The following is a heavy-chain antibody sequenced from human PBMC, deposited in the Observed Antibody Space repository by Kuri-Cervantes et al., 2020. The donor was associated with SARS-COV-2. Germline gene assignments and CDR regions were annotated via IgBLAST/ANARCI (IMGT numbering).Heavy chain of an antibody. D-gene: IGHD2-21*01. V-gene: IGHV3-7*04. CDR1: GFTFSSYW. CDR3: ARVAGEGPIYYYYMDV. Sequence: LSLTCAASGFTFSSYWMSWVRQAPGKGLEWVANIKQDGSEKYYVDSVKGRFTISRDNAKNSLFLQMNSLGGEDTAVYYCARVAGEGPIYYYYMDVWGKGTTVTVSS. J-gene: IGHJ6*03. CDR2: IKQDGSEK.